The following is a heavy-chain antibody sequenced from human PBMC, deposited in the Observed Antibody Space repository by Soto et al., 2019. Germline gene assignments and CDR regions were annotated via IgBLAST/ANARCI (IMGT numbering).Heavy chain of an antibody. V-gene: IGHV1-69*02. CDR1: GGTFSSYT. CDR3: ARGHRQFAGDWFDP. D-gene: IGHD3-10*01. CDR2: IIPILGIA. J-gene: IGHJ5*02. Sequence: ASVKVSCKASGGTFSSYTISWVRQAPGQWLEWMGRIIPILGIANYAQKFQGRVTITADKSTSTAYMELSSLRSEDTAVYYCARGHRQFAGDWFDPWGQGTLVTVSS.